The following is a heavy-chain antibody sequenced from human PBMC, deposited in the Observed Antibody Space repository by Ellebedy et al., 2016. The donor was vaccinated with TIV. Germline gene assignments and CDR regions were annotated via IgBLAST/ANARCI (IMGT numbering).Heavy chain of an antibody. J-gene: IGHJ4*02. CDR1: GYTFTSYA. D-gene: IGHD5/OR15-5a*01. Sequence: AASVKVSCKASGYTFTSYAMNWVRQAPGQGLVWMGSIDTNTGNPTYAQGFTGRFFFSWDTTVSTAYLQISSLKAEDTAVYYCASLRPIAAEYSVYEDFLYWGQGTLVTVSS. CDR2: IDTNTGNP. CDR3: ASLRPIAAEYSVYEDFLY. V-gene: IGHV7-4-1*02.